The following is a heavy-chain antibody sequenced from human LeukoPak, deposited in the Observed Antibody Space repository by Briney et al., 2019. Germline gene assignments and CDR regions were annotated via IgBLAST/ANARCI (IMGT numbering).Heavy chain of an antibody. CDR2: ISWNSGSI. V-gene: IGHV3-9*01. CDR3: AKDLGSGSGSYYTAFDY. Sequence: GGSLRLSCVASGFTLDDYAMHWVRQAPGKGLEWVSGISWNSGSIGYADSVKGRFTISRDNAKNSLYLQMNSLRAEDTALYYCAKDLGSGSGSYYTAFDYWGQGTLVTVSS. J-gene: IGHJ4*02. CDR1: GFTLDDYA. D-gene: IGHD3-10*01.